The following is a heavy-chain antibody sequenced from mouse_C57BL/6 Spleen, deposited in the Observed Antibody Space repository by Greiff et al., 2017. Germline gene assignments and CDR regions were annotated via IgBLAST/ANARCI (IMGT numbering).Heavy chain of an antibody. D-gene: IGHD4-1*01. V-gene: IGHV1-69*01. CDR1: GYTFTSYW. J-gene: IGHJ3*01. CDR3: ASGTPSFAY. Sequence: QVQLQQPGAELVMPGASVKLSCKASGYTFTSYWMHWVKQRPGQGLEWIGEIDPSDSYTNYNQKFKGKSTLTVDKSSSTAYMQLSSLTSEDSAVYYCASGTPSFAYWGQGTLVTVSA. CDR2: IDPSDSYT.